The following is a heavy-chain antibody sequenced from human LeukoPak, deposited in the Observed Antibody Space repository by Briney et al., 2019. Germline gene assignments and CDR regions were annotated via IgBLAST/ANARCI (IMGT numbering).Heavy chain of an antibody. J-gene: IGHJ4*02. CDR2: ISGSGGST. V-gene: IGHV3-23*01. CDR1: GFTFSSYA. CDR3: AKSHSRSYSYFDY. D-gene: IGHD3-10*01. Sequence: GGSLRLSCAASGFTFSSYAMSWVRQAPGKGLEWVSAISGSGGSTYYADSVEGRFTMSRDNSKNTLYLQMNSLRAEDTAVYYCAKSHSRSYSYFDYWGQGTLVTVSS.